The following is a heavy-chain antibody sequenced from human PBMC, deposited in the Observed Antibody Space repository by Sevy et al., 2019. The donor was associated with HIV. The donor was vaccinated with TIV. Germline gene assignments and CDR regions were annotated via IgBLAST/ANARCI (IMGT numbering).Heavy chain of an antibody. CDR1: GGSISSGDYY. Sequence: SETLSLTCTVSGGSISSGDYYWSWIRQPPGKGLEWIGYIYYSGSTYYNPSLKSRVTISVDTSKNQFSLKLSSVTAADTAVYYCARAPRQYYYDSSGYANVGFHYWGQGTLVTVSS. CDR2: IYYSGST. J-gene: IGHJ4*02. CDR3: ARAPRQYYYDSSGYANVGFHY. D-gene: IGHD3-22*01. V-gene: IGHV4-30-4*01.